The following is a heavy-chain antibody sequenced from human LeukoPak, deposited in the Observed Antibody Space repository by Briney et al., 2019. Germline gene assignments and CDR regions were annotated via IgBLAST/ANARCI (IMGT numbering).Heavy chain of an antibody. CDR3: ASLYCSGGSCYFDY. CDR1: GGSISSYY. Sequence: SETLSLTCTVSGGSISSYYWSWIRQPPGKGLEWIGYIYYSGSTNYNPSLKSRVTISVDTSKNQFSLKLSSVTAADTAVYYCASLYCSGGSCYFDYWGQGNLVTVSS. J-gene: IGHJ4*02. CDR2: IYYSGST. V-gene: IGHV4-59*01. D-gene: IGHD2-15*01.